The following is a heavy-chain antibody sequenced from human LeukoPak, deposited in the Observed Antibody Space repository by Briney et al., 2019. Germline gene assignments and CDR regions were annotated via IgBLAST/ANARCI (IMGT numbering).Heavy chain of an antibody. J-gene: IGHJ4*02. Sequence: GGSLTLSCAASGFTFDRYAMHWVRHAPGQGLEWDSGRSWNSANVAYADSVKGRLTISRDNTKSSLYLQMNSLTAEDTAFYYCASRHCIGSSCYAFDNWGQGTLVTVSS. CDR1: GFTFDRYA. D-gene: IGHD2-2*01. CDR2: RSWNSANV. V-gene: IGHV3-9*01. CDR3: ASRHCIGSSCYAFDN.